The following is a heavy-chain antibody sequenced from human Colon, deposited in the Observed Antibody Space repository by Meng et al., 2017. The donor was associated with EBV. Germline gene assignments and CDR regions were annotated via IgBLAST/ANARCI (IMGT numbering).Heavy chain of an antibody. CDR2: IDHRGNT. CDR1: GGSFRDYY. V-gene: IGHV4-34*01. Sequence: QGQRTQWGAGLLKPSETLSRSCAVYGGSFRDYYWTWIRHPPGKGLEWIGEIDHRGNTKYNPSLKSRVTISLDTSKKQFSLKVSSVTAADSAVYYCARRGPSGNFSPWSQGALVTVSS. J-gene: IGHJ5*02. D-gene: IGHD3-10*01. CDR3: ARRGPSGNFSP.